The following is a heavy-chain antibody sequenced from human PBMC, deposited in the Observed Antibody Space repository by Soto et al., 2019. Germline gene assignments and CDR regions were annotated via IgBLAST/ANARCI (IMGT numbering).Heavy chain of an antibody. D-gene: IGHD7-27*01. CDR2: IYYSGST. V-gene: IGHV4-31*03. J-gene: IGHJ1*01. CDR1: GGSISSGGYY. Sequence: QVQLQESGPGLVKPSLTLSLTCTVSGGSISSGGYYWSWIRQHPGKGLEWIGYIYYSGSTYYNPSLKSRVTISVDTSKNQFSLKLSSVTAADTAVYYCARAGRPGVEYFQHWGQGTLVTVSS. CDR3: ARAGRPGVEYFQH.